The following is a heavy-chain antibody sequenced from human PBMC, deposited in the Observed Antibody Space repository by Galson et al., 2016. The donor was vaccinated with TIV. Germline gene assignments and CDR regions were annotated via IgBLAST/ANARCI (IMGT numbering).Heavy chain of an antibody. CDR2: IYWDDDK. CDR3: AYLRITLIPDAFYV. CDR1: GFSLSTTGVG. D-gene: IGHD2/OR15-2a*01. V-gene: IGHV2-5*05. Sequence: PALVKPTQTLTLTCSFSGFSLSTTGVGVGWIRQPPGGALEWLGVIYWDDDKRYGPSLNNRLTLTGDTSKNQVVLTMTNLDPVDTGTYFCAYLRITLIPDAFYVWGQGTVVTVSS. J-gene: IGHJ3*01.